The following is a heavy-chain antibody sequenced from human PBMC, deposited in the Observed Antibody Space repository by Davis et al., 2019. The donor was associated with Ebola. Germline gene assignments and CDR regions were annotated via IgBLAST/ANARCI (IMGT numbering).Heavy chain of an antibody. J-gene: IGHJ4*02. CDR3: VRDYNDGIGRFDY. Sequence: GESLKISCAASGFTVRSTYMSWVRQAPGKGLEWVSVIYSGGTTRYADYADSVKGRFTISRDNSKSTLYLQMNSLRLEDTAVYYCVRDYNDGIGRFDYWGQGTLVTVSS. D-gene: IGHD3-10*01. CDR2: IYSGGTTRYA. CDR1: GFTVRSTY. V-gene: IGHV3-66*02.